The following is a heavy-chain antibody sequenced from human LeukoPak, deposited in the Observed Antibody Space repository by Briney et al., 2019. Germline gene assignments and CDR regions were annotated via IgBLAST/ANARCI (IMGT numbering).Heavy chain of an antibody. V-gene: IGHV4-4*07. CDR3: ARGKEMTRTSGYYSFDF. Sequence: SETLSLACTVSIGSLNSYFWTWVRQPAGKGLEWIGRVSDTGRAYYNPSLESRVTISLDTSKNQFSLKVTSVTAADTAVYYCARGKEMTRTSGYYSFDFWGQGTLVSVSS. D-gene: IGHD3-9*01. CDR1: IGSLNSYF. J-gene: IGHJ4*02. CDR2: VSDTGRA.